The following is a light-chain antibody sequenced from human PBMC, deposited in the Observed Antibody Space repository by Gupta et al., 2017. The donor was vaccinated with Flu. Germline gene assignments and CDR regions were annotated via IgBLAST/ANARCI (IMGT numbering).Light chain of an antibody. CDR1: NIGTKN. Sequence: SYLLTQPPSASSAARPAATTSCGGNNIGTKNVHWYQQKAGQAPVLLVYDDTDRPSGIPERFSGSNSGNTATLTISRVEAGDEADYYCQVWDRSSDQVVFGGGTKLTVL. J-gene: IGLJ3*02. CDR2: DDT. CDR3: QVWDRSSDQVV. V-gene: IGLV3-21*02.